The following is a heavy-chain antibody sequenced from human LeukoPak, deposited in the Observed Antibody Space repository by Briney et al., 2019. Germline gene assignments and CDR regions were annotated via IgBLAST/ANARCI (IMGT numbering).Heavy chain of an antibody. CDR3: ARLIAVAGRDFDY. V-gene: IGHV1-2*06. J-gene: IGHJ4*02. CDR1: GYTFTGYY. CDR2: INPNSGGT. D-gene: IGHD6-19*01. Sequence: ASVKVSCKASGYTFTGYYMHWVRQAPGQGLEWMGRINPNSGGTNYEQKFQGRVTMTRDTSISTAYMELSRLRSDDTAVYYCARLIAVAGRDFDYWGQGTLVTVSS.